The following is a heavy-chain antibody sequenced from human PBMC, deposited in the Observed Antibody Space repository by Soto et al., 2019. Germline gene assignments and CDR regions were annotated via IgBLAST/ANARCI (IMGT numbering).Heavy chain of an antibody. Sequence: GGSLRLSCAASGFTFSSHTMNWVRRTPGKGLEWVSSITGSSDYLFYADSVKGRFTISRDNAKKSLYLQMNSLSPEDTAVYYCARDPGRDDYWGQGTLVTVS. CDR2: ITGSSDYL. V-gene: IGHV3-21*01. CDR3: ARDPGRDDY. CDR1: GFTFSSHT. J-gene: IGHJ4*02. D-gene: IGHD2-15*01.